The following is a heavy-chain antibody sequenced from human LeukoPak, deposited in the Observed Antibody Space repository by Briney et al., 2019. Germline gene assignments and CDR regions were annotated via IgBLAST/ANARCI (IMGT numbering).Heavy chain of an antibody. Sequence: GGSLRLSCAASGFTFSSYSMNWVRQAPGKGLEWVSSISSSSSYIYYADSVKGRFTISRDNAKNSLYLQMNSLRAEDTAVYYCASGCSTSCNIRHPFDYWGQGTLVTFSS. CDR3: ASGCSTSCNIRHPFDY. CDR2: ISSSSSYI. V-gene: IGHV3-21*01. D-gene: IGHD2-2*02. CDR1: GFTFSSYS. J-gene: IGHJ4*02.